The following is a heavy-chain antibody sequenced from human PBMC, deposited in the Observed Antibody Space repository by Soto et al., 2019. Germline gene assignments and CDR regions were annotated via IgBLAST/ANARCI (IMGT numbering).Heavy chain of an antibody. V-gene: IGHV4-31*03. D-gene: IGHD5-18*01. CDR3: ARERLGSGYSYGTGEDAFDI. CDR2: IYYSGST. Sequence: QVQLQESGPGLVKPSQTLSLTCTVSGGSISSGGYYWSWIRQHPGKGLEWIGYIYYSGSTYYNPSLKSRVTISVDTSKNQFSLKLSSVTAADTAVYYCARERLGSGYSYGTGEDAFDIWGQGTMVTVSS. J-gene: IGHJ3*02. CDR1: GGSISSGGYY.